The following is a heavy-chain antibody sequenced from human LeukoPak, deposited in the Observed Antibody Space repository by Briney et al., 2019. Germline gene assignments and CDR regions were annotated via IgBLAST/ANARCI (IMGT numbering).Heavy chain of an antibody. CDR2: IYYSGST. J-gene: IGHJ6*03. D-gene: IGHD3-3*02. CDR3: ARAFYPGYYSYMAV. CDR1: GGSISSYY. Sequence: SETLSLTCTVSGGSISSYYWSWIRQPPGKGLEWIGYIYYSGSTNYSPSLKSRVTISVDTSKNQFSLKLSSVTAADTAVYYCARAFYPGYYSYMAVWGKGTTVTVSS. V-gene: IGHV4-59*01.